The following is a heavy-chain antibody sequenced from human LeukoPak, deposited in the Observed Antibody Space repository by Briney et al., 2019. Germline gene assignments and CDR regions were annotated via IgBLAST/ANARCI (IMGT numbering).Heavy chain of an antibody. J-gene: IGHJ4*02. V-gene: IGHV4-61*02. Sequence: SQTLSHTCTVSGGSISSGSYYWSWIRQPAGKGLEWIGRIYTSGSTNYNPSLKSRVTISVDTSKNQFSLKLSSVTAADTAVYYCARDRPVEGHYFDYWGQGTLVTVSS. CDR1: GGSISSGSYY. CDR2: IYTSGST. CDR3: ARDRPVEGHYFDY.